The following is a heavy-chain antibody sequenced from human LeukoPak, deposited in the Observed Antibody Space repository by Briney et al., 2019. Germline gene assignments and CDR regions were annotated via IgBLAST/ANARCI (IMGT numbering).Heavy chain of an antibody. CDR1: GGSISSYY. J-gene: IGHJ5*02. Sequence: SETLSLTCTVSGGSISSYYWSWIRQPPGKGLEWIGYIYYSGSTNYNPSLKSRVTISVDTSKNQFSLKLSSVTAADTAVYYCARSPDHCSSTSCTRWFDPWGQGTLVTVSS. CDR3: ARSPDHCSSTSCTRWFDP. D-gene: IGHD2-2*01. V-gene: IGHV4-59*01. CDR2: IYYSGST.